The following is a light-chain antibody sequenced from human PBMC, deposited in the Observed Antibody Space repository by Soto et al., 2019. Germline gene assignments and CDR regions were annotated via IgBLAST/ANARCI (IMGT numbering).Light chain of an antibody. Sequence: EIVLTQSPVTLSLSPGERATLSCRASQSVSSYFAWYQQKPGQAPNLLIYDASNRATGIPDRFSGSGSGTDFTLTISRLEPEDFAVYYCQQYGSSSTFGQGTRLEIK. CDR2: DAS. V-gene: IGKV3-20*01. CDR1: QSVSSY. J-gene: IGKJ5*01. CDR3: QQYGSSST.